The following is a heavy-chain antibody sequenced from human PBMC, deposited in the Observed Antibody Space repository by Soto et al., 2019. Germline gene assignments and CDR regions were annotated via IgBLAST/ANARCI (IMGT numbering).Heavy chain of an antibody. Sequence: QVQLVQSGAEVKKPGASVKVSCKASGYTFTGYYMHWVRQAPGQGLEWMGWINPNSGGTNYAQKCQGWVTMTRDTSISTAYMELSRLRSDDTAVYYCARETAIAVAGNYYYGMDVWGQGTTVTVSS. CDR1: GYTFTGYY. D-gene: IGHD6-19*01. V-gene: IGHV1-2*04. J-gene: IGHJ6*02. CDR2: INPNSGGT. CDR3: ARETAIAVAGNYYYGMDV.